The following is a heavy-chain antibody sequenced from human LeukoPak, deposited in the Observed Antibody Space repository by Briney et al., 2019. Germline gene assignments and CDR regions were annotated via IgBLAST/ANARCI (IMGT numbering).Heavy chain of an antibody. J-gene: IGHJ4*02. CDR2: IYATDLT. V-gene: IGHV4-4*07. CDR3: VRGYGSGTSPFDY. Sequence: SETLSLTCTVSGGPIRSNYWSWIRQPAGRGLEWIGRIYATDLTNYNPSLMGRVTMSVDLSKNGLSLSLTSVTAADTAMYYCVRGYGSGTSPFDYWGQGALVIVSS. D-gene: IGHD3-10*01. CDR1: GGPIRSNY.